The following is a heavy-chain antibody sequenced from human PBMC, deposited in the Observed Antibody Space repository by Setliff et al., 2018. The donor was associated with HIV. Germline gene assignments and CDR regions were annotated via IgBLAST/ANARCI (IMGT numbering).Heavy chain of an antibody. J-gene: IGHJ3*02. D-gene: IGHD3-22*01. CDR2: VHNSAGS. CDR3: ARDRIEVLADSPHDVFDI. V-gene: IGHV4-4*07. Sequence: SETLSLTCAVSGDSVSCYYWSWIRQPAGRGLEWIGRVHNSAGSNYNPSLKSRVTMSVDTAKNQLSLKLTAVSAADTAVYYCARDRIEVLADSPHDVFDIWGRGIMVTVSS. CDR1: GDSVSCYY.